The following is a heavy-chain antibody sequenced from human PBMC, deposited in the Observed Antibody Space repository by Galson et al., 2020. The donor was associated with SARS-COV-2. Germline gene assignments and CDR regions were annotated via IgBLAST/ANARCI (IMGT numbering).Heavy chain of an antibody. CDR3: ARSRTTYYDILTGYYPRYYYYNMDV. CDR1: GYTFSSYD. CDR2: MNHNSGNT. J-gene: IGHJ6*02. V-gene: IGHV1-8*01. D-gene: IGHD3-9*01. Sequence: ASVKVSCKDSGYTFSSYDINWVRQATGQGREWLGWMNHNSGNTGYAQTFQGRVTMTRNTSISTAYMELSSLRSEDTAVYYCARSRTTYYDILTGYYPRYYYYNMDVWGQGTTVTVSS.